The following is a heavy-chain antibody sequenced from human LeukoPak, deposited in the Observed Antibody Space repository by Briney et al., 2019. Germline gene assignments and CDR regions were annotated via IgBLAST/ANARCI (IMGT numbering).Heavy chain of an antibody. CDR3: ARDQVGATVFDY. V-gene: IGHV3-66*01. J-gene: IGHJ4*02. CDR2: IYSGGST. D-gene: IGHD1-26*01. Sequence: GGSLRLSCAASGFFVSNNYMSWVRQAPGKGLEWVSVIYSGGSTYYADSVKGRSTISRDNSKNTLYLQMNSPRAEDTAVYYCARDQVGATVFDYWGQGTLVTVSS. CDR1: GFFVSNNY.